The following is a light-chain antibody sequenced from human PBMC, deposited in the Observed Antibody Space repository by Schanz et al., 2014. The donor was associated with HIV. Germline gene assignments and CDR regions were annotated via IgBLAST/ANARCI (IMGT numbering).Light chain of an antibody. Sequence: EIVLTQSPGTLSLSPGERATLSCRASQSVKSDYLAWYQQKPGQAPRLLIYGASSRATGIPDRFSGSGSGTDFTLTISRLEPEDSAVYYCQQYVTSTRITFGGGTKVEIK. CDR3: QQYVTSTRIT. CDR1: QSVKSDY. V-gene: IGKV3-20*01. CDR2: GAS. J-gene: IGKJ4*01.